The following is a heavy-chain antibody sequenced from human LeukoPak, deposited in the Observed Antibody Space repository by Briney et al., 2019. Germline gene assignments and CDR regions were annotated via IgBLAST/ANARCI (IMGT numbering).Heavy chain of an antibody. Sequence: GGSLRLSCAASGFTVSSNYMSWVRQAPGKGLEWVSVLYSGGTTYYPDSVKGRFTISRDNSKNALYLQMNSLRAEDTAVYYCARGNRRGEYFDWLGYWGQGTLVTVSS. D-gene: IGHD3-9*01. V-gene: IGHV3-66*01. CDR3: ARGNRRGEYFDWLGY. J-gene: IGHJ4*02. CDR1: GFTVSSNY. CDR2: LYSGGTT.